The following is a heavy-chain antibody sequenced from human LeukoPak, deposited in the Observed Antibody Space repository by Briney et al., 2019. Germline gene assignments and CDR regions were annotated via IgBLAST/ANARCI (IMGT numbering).Heavy chain of an antibody. CDR1: GFTFSSYA. CDR3: AKESPRFDY. CDR2: ISDSGSIT. J-gene: IGHJ4*02. V-gene: IGHV3-23*01. Sequence: GGSLRLSCAASGFTFSSYAMSWVRQAPGKGLEWVSGISDSGSITFYADSVKGRFTISRDNSKNTLYLQMNSLRAEDTAVYYCAKESPRFDYWGQGTLVTVSS.